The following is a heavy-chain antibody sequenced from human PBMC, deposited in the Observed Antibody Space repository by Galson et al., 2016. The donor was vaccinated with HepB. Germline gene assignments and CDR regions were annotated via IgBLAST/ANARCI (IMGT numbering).Heavy chain of an antibody. V-gene: IGHV1-3*01. CDR1: GFTFTNYV. J-gene: IGHJ4*02. Sequence: SVNVSCKASGFTFTNYVIHWVRQAPGQRLEWMGWINAANGNPEHSEKFQGRVNIIRDTSATTVYMELSSLRSEDTAVYYCARGPEAFTRFLERTMQLPSRARHFSFWGQGTLVTVSS. D-gene: IGHD3-3*01. CDR2: INAANGNP. CDR3: ARGPEAFTRFLERTMQLPSRARHFSF.